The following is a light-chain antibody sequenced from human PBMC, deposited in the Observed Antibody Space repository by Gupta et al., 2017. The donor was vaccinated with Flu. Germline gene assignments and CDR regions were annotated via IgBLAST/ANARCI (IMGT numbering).Light chain of an antibody. CDR3: QRYGCAPYS. V-gene: IGKV3D-20*01. Sequence: IVLTPSPATLSLSPGERVTSSCGASQGVSSNYVSCYQQQPGLAPRLLLYDATGKTAGSPDRRGRGGAGAVSITTSSSLQAEYVAVYYYQRYGCAPYSFGQGTXLEIK. J-gene: IGKJ2*03. CDR2: DAT. CDR1: QGVSSNY.